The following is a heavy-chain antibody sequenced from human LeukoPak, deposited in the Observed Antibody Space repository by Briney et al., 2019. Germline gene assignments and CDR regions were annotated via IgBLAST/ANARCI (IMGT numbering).Heavy chain of an antibody. Sequence: GGSLRLSCVASGFTVRRNVMSWVRQAPGKGLEWVSLTYSDDRAFYADSVKGRFTISRNNSKNTLFLQMSSLKPEDTAIYYCARDLAGFQEPRYYYYMDVWGKGTTVTVSS. CDR1: GFTVRRNV. CDR3: ARDLAGFQEPRYYYYMDV. V-gene: IGHV3-66*02. D-gene: IGHD1-14*01. CDR2: TYSDDRA. J-gene: IGHJ6*03.